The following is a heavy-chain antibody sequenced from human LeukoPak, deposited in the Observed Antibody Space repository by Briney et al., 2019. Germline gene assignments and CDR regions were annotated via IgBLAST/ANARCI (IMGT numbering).Heavy chain of an antibody. CDR3: ARVGAFTAVAGVNWFDP. D-gene: IGHD6-19*01. J-gene: IGHJ5*02. V-gene: IGHV1-18*01. CDR1: GYTFTSYG. Sequence: ASVKVSCKASGYTFTSYGISWVRQAPGQGLEWMGWISAYNGNTNYAQKLQGRVTTTTDTSTSTAYMELRSLRSDDTAVYYCARVGAFTAVAGVNWFDPWGQGTLVTVSS. CDR2: ISAYNGNT.